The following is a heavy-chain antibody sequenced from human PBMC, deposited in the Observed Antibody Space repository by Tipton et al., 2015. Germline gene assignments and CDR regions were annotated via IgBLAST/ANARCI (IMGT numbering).Heavy chain of an antibody. D-gene: IGHD3-22*01. Sequence: SLRLSCADSGFTLSRYAMNWVRQAPGKGLEYVSAITTNGYSTYYADSVRGRFTISRDNSKNTLYLQMSSLRAEDTAVYYCVKDGYYYDSGGYSPLDYWGQGTLVTVSS. CDR2: ITTNGYST. V-gene: IGHV3-64D*08. CDR3: VKDGYYYDSGGYSPLDY. J-gene: IGHJ4*02. CDR1: GFTLSRYA.